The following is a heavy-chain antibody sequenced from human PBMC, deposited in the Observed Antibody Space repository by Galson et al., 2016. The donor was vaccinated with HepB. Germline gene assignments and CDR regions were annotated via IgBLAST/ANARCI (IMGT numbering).Heavy chain of an antibody. V-gene: IGHV1-18*01. D-gene: IGHD5-18*01. CDR1: GYSFTTYG. CDR3: SRALLDTHRNDYYYYGMDV. CDR2: ISVYNGNT. J-gene: IGHJ6*02. Sequence: SVKVSCKASGYSFTTYGISWVRQAPGQGLEWMGWISVYNGNTRYAQKLQGRVTVTADTSTSTAYMELRSLRSDDTAVYFWSRALLDTHRNDYYYYGMDVWGQGTLVTVSS.